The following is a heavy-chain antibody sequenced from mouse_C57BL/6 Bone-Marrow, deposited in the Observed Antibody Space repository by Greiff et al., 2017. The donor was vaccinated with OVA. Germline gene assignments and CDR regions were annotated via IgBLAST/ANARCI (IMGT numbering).Heavy chain of an antibody. Sequence: EVQGVESGGGLVQPGGSLKLSCAASGFTFSDYGMAWVRQAPRKGPEWVAFISNLAYSIYYADTVTGRFTISRENAKNTLYLEMSSLRSEDTAMYYCARLYGNYFFDYWGQGTTLTVSS. D-gene: IGHD2-1*01. CDR1: GFTFSDYG. J-gene: IGHJ2*01. CDR2: ISNLAYSI. V-gene: IGHV5-15*01. CDR3: ARLYGNYFFDY.